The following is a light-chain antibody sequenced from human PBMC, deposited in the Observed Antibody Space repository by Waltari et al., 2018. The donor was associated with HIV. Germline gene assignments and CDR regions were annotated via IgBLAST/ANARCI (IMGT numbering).Light chain of an antibody. CDR2: CAS. CDR1: EPVGAN. J-gene: IGKJ1*01. Sequence: TLMTQSPAIVSASPREGVTLSCRASEPVGANMAWYKQKFGQAPRLLIFCASTRATAIPDRLIGSGSGTDFTLTINNLQSEDFAVYYCQQYNRWPWTFGQGTRVEV. CDR3: QQYNRWPWT. V-gene: IGKV3-15*01.